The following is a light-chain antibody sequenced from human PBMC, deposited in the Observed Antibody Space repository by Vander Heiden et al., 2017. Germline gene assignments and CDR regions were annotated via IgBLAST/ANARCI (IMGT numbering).Light chain of an antibody. V-gene: IGKV1-5*01. CDR1: QSVNSY. CDR2: DAS. CDR3: QQYNRSPWT. Sequence: DIQLTQSPATLSASVGDRVTITCRASQSVNSYLAWYQQKPGKAPKVVISDASNLESGVPSRFSGSGSGTEFTLTISSLQPDDVATYYCQQYNRSPWTFGQGTKVDI. J-gene: IGKJ1*01.